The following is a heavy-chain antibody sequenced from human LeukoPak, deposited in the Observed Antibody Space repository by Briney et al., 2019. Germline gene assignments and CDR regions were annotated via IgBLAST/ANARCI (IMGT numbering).Heavy chain of an antibody. V-gene: IGHV3-21*06. D-gene: IGHD3-22*01. CDR3: ARGGITMIVY. CDR2: ISSSSTYI. J-gene: IGHJ4*02. Sequence: GGSLRLSCAASGFTFSSYTMNWVHQAPGKGLEWVSSISSSSTYIYYADSVKGRFTISRDNANNSLFLQMNSLRAEDTAVYYCARGGITMIVYWGQGTLVTVSS. CDR1: GFTFSSYT.